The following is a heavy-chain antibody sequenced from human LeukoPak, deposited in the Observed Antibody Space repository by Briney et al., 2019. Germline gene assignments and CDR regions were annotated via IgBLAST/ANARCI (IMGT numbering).Heavy chain of an antibody. CDR1: GYSISSGYY. CDR3: AGHNGYYDILTPFDY. J-gene: IGHJ4*02. Sequence: PSETLSLTCAVSGYSISSGYYWGWIRQPPGKGLEWIGSIYHSGSTYYNPSLKSRVTISVDTSKNQFSLKLSSVTAADTAVYYCAGHNGYYDILTPFDYWGQGTLVTVSS. CDR2: IYHSGST. D-gene: IGHD3-9*01. V-gene: IGHV4-38-2*01.